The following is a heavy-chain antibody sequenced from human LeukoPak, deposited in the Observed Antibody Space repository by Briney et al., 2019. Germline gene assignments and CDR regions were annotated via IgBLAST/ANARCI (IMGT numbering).Heavy chain of an antibody. D-gene: IGHD2-2*01. CDR2: ISGSGGST. CDR3: AKDSVGLYPRVSDY. V-gene: IGHV3-23*01. Sequence: PGGSLRLSCAASGFTFSSYAMSWVRQAPGRGLEWVSAISGSGGSTYYADSVKGRFTISRDNSKHTLYLQMNSLRAEDTAVYYCAKDSVGLYPRVSDYWGQGTLVTVSS. CDR1: GFTFSSYA. J-gene: IGHJ4*02.